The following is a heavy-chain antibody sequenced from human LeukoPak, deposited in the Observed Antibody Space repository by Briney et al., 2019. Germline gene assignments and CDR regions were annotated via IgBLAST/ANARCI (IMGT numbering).Heavy chain of an antibody. CDR2: IYYSGST. CDR1: GGSISSYY. J-gene: IGHJ4*02. D-gene: IGHD6-6*01. CDR3: ARDSSSSLFDY. V-gene: IGHV4-59*12. Sequence: MTSETLSLTCTVSGGSISSYYWSWIRQPPGKGLEWIGYIYYSGSTNYNPSLKSRVTISVDTSKNQFSLKLSSVTAADTAVYYCARDSSSSLFDYWGQGTLVTVSS.